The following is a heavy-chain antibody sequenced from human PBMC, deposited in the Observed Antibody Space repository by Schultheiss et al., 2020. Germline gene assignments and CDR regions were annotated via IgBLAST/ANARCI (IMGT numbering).Heavy chain of an antibody. D-gene: IGHD3-22*01. V-gene: IGHV3-23*01. Sequence: GESLKISCAASGFTFSSYAMSWVRQAPGKGLEWVSAISGSGGSTYYADSVKGRLTISRDNSKNTLYLQMNSLRAEDTAVYYCASGGYYDSSGYPHYWGQGALVTGYS. CDR3: ASGGYYDSSGYPHY. CDR1: GFTFSSYA. CDR2: ISGSGGST. J-gene: IGHJ4*02.